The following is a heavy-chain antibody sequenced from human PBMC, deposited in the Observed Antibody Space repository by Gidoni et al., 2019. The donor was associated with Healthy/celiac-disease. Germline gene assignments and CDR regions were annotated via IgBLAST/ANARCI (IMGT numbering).Heavy chain of an antibody. D-gene: IGHD2-8*01. V-gene: IGHV4-30-4*01. J-gene: IGHJ6*02. CDR2: IYYSGST. CDR1: AGSLSSGDYY. CDR3: ASLVYAHYYGMDV. Sequence: QVQLQESGPGLVKPSQTLSLPCTVSAGSLSSGDYYWSWTRQPPGKGLEWIGYIYYSGSTYYNPSLKSRVTISVDTSKNQFSLKLSSVTAADTAVYYCASLVYAHYYGMDVWGQGTTVTVSS.